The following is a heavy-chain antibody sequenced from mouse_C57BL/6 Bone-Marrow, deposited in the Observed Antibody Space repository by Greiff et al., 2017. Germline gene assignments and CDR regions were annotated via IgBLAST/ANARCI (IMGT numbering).Heavy chain of an antibody. CDR3: ARRLRYAMDY. Sequence: EVKVVESGGGLVKPGGSLKLSCAASGFTFSDYGMHWVRQAPEKGLEWVAYISGGSSTIYYADTVKGRFTISRDNAKNTLFLQMTSLRSEDTAMYYCARRLRYAMDYWGQGTSVTVSS. V-gene: IGHV5-17*01. J-gene: IGHJ4*01. D-gene: IGHD2-2*01. CDR2: ISGGSSTI. CDR1: GFTFSDYG.